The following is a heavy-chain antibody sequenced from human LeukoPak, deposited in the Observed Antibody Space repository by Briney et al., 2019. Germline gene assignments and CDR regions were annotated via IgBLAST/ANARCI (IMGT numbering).Heavy chain of an antibody. CDR3: ARHVVVPARRYYYYYYMDV. D-gene: IGHD2-2*01. V-gene: IGHV1-46*01. CDR1: GYTFTSYS. Sequence: ASVKVSCKASGYTFTSYSMHWVRQAPGQGLEWMGIINPSGGSTSYAQKFQGRVTMTRDTSTSTVYMELSSLRSEDTAVYYCARHVVVPARRYYYYYYMDVWGKGTTVTISS. J-gene: IGHJ6*03. CDR2: INPSGGST.